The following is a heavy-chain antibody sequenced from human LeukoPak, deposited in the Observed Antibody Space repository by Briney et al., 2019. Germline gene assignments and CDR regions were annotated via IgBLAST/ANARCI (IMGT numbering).Heavy chain of an antibody. CDR3: ARHRGDSMGVDF. CDR2: VYYSGSN. J-gene: IGHJ4*02. Sequence: SETLSLTCTVSSGSVSSHNYYWGWIRQPPGKGLEWIGSVYYSGSNYYNPSLKSRVAISLDVSKNQFSLKLNSVTAADTAVYYCARHRGDSMGVDFWGQGTPVTVSS. CDR1: SGSVSSHNYY. D-gene: IGHD1-26*01. V-gene: IGHV4-39*01.